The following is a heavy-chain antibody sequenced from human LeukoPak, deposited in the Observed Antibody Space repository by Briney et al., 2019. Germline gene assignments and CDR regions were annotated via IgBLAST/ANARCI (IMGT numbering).Heavy chain of an antibody. J-gene: IGHJ4*02. CDR2: ISSSSSYI. Sequence: GGSLRLSCAASGFTFSSYSMNWVRQAPGKGLEWVSSISSSSSYIYYADSVKGRFTISRDNAKNSLYLQMNSLRAEDTAVYYCARDWSSSGYGSDGFDYWGQGTLVTVSS. V-gene: IGHV3-21*01. D-gene: IGHD3-22*01. CDR3: ARDWSSSGYGSDGFDY. CDR1: GFTFSSYS.